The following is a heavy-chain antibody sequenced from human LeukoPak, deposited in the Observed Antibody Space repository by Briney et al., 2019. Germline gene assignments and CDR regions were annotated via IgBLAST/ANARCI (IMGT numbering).Heavy chain of an antibody. CDR1: GYTFTGYY. J-gene: IGHJ6*03. V-gene: IGHV1-2*04. D-gene: IGHD2-2*02. CDR3: ARVKVPAVILYYMDV. CDR2: INPNSGGT. Sequence: ASVKVSCKASGYTFTGYYMHWVRQAPGQGLEWMGWINPNSGGTNYAQKFQGWVTMTRDTSISTAYMELSRLRSDDTAVYYCARVKVPAVILYYMDVWGKGTTVTVSS.